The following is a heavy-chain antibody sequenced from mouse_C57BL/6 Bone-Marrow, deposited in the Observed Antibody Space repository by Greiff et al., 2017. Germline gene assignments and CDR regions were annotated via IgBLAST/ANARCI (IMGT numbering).Heavy chain of an antibody. CDR1: GFNIKDDY. J-gene: IGHJ1*03. CDR3: TTVRENDSDWYFDV. V-gene: IGHV14-4*01. D-gene: IGHD2-12*01. Sequence: VQLQQSGAELVRPGASVKLSCTASGFNIKDDYMHWVKQRPEQGLEWIGWIDPENGDTEYDSKFQGKATITADTPSNTAYLQLSSLTSEDTAVYYCTTVRENDSDWYFDVWGTGTTVTVSS. CDR2: IDPENGDT.